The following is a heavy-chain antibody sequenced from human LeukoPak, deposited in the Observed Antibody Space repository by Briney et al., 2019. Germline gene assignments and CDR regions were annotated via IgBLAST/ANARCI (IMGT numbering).Heavy chain of an antibody. CDR3: ARGLQGYDSSGYFRYYYYYYMDV. D-gene: IGHD3-22*01. Sequence: TSETLSLTCTVSGGSISSHYWSWIRQPPGKGLEWIGYIYYSGSTNYNPSLKSRVTISVDTSKNQFSLKLSSVTAADTAVYYCARGLQGYDSSGYFRYYYYYYMDVWGKGTTVTVSS. CDR1: GGSISSHY. CDR2: IYYSGST. J-gene: IGHJ6*03. V-gene: IGHV4-59*11.